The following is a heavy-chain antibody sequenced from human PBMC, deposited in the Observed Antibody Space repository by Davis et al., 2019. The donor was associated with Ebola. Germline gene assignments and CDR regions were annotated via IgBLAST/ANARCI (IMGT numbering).Heavy chain of an antibody. D-gene: IGHD2-2*01. CDR3: ARVSIPGGYQYMDV. V-gene: IGHV3-23*01. Sequence: GESLKISCAASGFTLSTYAMSWVRQAPGKGLEWVSALSDTAGNTYYADSVKGRLSISRDKSEKTLYLHMDSLRAEDTAIYYCARVSIPGGYQYMDVWGKGTTVTVSS. CDR2: LSDTAGNT. J-gene: IGHJ6*03. CDR1: GFTLSTYA.